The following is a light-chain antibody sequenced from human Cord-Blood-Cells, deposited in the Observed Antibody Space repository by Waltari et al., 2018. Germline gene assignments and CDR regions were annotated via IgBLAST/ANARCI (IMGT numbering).Light chain of an antibody. CDR1: SSNIGAGYD. CDR3: QSYDSSLSGWV. Sequence: QSVLTQPPSVSGAPGQRVTISCTGSSSNIGAGYDVHWYQQLPATAPKLLIYGNSNGPSGVPDRFSGSKSGTSASLAITGLQAEDEADYYCQSYDSSLSGWVFGGGTKLTVL. J-gene: IGLJ3*02. V-gene: IGLV1-40*01. CDR2: GNS.